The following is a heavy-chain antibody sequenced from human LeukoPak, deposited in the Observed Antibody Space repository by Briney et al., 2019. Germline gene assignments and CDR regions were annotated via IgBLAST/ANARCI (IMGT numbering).Heavy chain of an antibody. CDR3: AGAQTAMDHFDY. V-gene: IGHV4-39*01. J-gene: IGHJ4*02. CDR1: GGSFSSSSYY. CDR2: IYYSGST. Sequence: PSETLSLTCTVSGGSFSSSSYYWGWIPQPPGKGLEWIGSIYYSGSTYYNPSLKSRVTISVDTSKIQFSLKLSSVTAADTAVYYCAGAQTAMDHFDYWGQGTLVTVSS. D-gene: IGHD5-18*01.